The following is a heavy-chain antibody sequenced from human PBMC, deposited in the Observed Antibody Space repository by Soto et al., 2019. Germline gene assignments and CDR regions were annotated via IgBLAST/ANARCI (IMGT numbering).Heavy chain of an antibody. D-gene: IGHD1-26*01. V-gene: IGHV1-18*01. CDR3: ARVVGDLGHWFDP. J-gene: IGHJ5*02. CDR1: GYTFTSYG. CDR2: ISDYNGNT. Sequence: QVQLVQSGAEVKKPGASVKVSCKASGYTFTSYGISWVRQAPGPGLEWRGRISDYNGNTNYAQKLQGRVTMTTDTSTSTAYMVRRSLRSDDTAVYYCARVVGDLGHWFDPWGQGTLVTVSS.